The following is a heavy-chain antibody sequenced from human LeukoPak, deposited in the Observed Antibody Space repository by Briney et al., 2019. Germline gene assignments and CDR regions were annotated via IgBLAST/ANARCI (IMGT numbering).Heavy chain of an antibody. D-gene: IGHD5-12*01. Sequence: GGSLRLSCAASGFTFSSYSMNWVRQAPGKGLEWVSYISSSSSTIYYADSVKGRFTISRDNAKNSLYLQMNSLRAEDTALYYCAKDMSPGGYDPYDYWGQGTLVTVSS. CDR1: GFTFSSYS. CDR2: ISSSSSTI. V-gene: IGHV3-48*04. CDR3: AKDMSPGGYDPYDY. J-gene: IGHJ4*02.